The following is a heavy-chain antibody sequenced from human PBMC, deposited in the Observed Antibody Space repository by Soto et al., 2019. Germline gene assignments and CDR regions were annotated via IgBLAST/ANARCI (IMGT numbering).Heavy chain of an antibody. J-gene: IGHJ4*02. V-gene: IGHV3-30*18. CDR3: AKDFLRYSSSWYGFCGY. CDR1: GFTFSSYG. Sequence: PGGSLRLSCAASGFTFSSYGMHWVRQAPGKGLEWVAVISYDGSNKYYADSVKGRFTISRDNSKNTLYLQMNSLRAEDTAVYYCAKDFLRYSSSWYGFCGYWGQGTLVTVSS. D-gene: IGHD6-13*01. CDR2: ISYDGSNK.